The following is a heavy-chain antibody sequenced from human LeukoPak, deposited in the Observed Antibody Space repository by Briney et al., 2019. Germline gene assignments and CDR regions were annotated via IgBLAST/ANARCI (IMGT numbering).Heavy chain of an antibody. V-gene: IGHV2-5*02. CDR2: IYWDDDK. CDR1: GFSLTTSGVG. CDR3: VHSDASGLTPNAKFVWFDP. J-gene: IGHJ5*02. D-gene: IGHD6-13*01. Sequence: SGPTLVEPTQTLTLTCTFSGFSLTTSGVGVGWVRQPPGKALEWLALIYWDDDKRYSPSLKSRLAITKDTSKNQVGLTMTNMDPVDTATYYCVHSDASGLTPNAKFVWFDPWGQGTLVTVSS.